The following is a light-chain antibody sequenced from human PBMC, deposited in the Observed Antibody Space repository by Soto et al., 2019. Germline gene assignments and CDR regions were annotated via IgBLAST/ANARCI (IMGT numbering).Light chain of an antibody. CDR3: QQYNNWPRT. CDR1: QSISIT. J-gene: IGKJ4*01. CDR2: GAS. V-gene: IGKV3-15*01. Sequence: EILMTQSPATLSVYPGERATLSCRASQSISITLAWYQQKPGQAPRLLIYGASTRATDIPARFSGSGSGTEFTLTISGLQSEDFAVYYCQQYNNWPRTFGGGTKVEI.